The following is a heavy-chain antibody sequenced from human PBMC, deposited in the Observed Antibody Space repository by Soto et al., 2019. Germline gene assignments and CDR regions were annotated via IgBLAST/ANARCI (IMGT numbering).Heavy chain of an antibody. CDR2: IIPKFGTT. CDR1: GDTFSSHG. V-gene: IGHV1-69*13. CDR3: ARDPGTMVRGVIITGYYYYGMDV. Sequence: SVKVSCKASGDTFSSHGISWVRQAPGQGLEYMGGIIPKFGTTNYAQKFRGRVTITADESTSTAYMEVSSLRSEDTAVYYCARDPGTMVRGVIITGYYYYGMDVWGQGTTVTVSS. D-gene: IGHD3-10*01. J-gene: IGHJ6*02.